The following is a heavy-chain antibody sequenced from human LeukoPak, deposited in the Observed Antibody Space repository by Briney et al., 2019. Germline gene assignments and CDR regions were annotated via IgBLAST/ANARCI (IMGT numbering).Heavy chain of an antibody. CDR3: ATGSGDRVH. CDR2: FQTSGSI. Sequence: PSETLSLTCTVSGGSINRWFWSWIRQPAGKGLEWIGRFQTSGSIIYNPSLRSRVTMSLDTSKNQFFLELTSVTAADTAVYYCATGSGDRVHWGQGTLVTVSS. D-gene: IGHD3-10*01. V-gene: IGHV4-4*07. CDR1: GGSINRWF. J-gene: IGHJ4*02.